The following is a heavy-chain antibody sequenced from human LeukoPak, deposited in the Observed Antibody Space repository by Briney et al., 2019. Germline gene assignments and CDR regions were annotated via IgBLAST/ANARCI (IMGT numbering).Heavy chain of an antibody. V-gene: IGHV3-21*01. J-gene: IGHJ4*02. CDR1: GFIFSSYT. CDR3: AITRDGSYSNFDN. Sequence: GGSLRLSCAASGFIFSSYTMNWVRQAPGEGLEWVSSISSSSTYIYYADSVKGRFTISRDNAKNSLYLQMNSPRAEGTAVYYCAITRDGSYSNFDNWGQGTLVTVSS. CDR2: ISSSSTYI. D-gene: IGHD3-10*01.